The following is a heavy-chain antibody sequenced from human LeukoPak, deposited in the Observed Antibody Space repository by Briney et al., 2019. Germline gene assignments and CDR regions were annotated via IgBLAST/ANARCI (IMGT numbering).Heavy chain of an antibody. J-gene: IGHJ4*02. CDR2: ISAYNGNT. V-gene: IGHV1-18*01. D-gene: IGHD3-10*01. CDR1: GYTFTSYG. CDR3: ARDLFNPSSTGFDY. Sequence: ASVKVSCKASGYTFTSYGISWVRQAPGQGLEWMGWISAYNGNTNYAQKLQGRVTITTDTSTSTAYMELRSLRSDDTAVYYCARDLFNPSSTGFDYWGQGTLVTVSS.